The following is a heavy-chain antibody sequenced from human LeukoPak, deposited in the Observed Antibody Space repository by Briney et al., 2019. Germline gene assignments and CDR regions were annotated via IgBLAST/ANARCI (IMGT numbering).Heavy chain of an antibody. D-gene: IGHD3-22*01. Sequence: SVKVSCKASGGTFSSYAISWVRQAPGQGLEWMGGVIPIFGTANYAQKFQGRVTTTTDESTSTAYMELSSLRSEDTAVYYCASDSSGYLYYMDVWGKGTTVTVSS. CDR1: GGTFSSYA. CDR3: ASDSSGYLYYMDV. CDR2: VIPIFGTA. J-gene: IGHJ6*03. V-gene: IGHV1-69*05.